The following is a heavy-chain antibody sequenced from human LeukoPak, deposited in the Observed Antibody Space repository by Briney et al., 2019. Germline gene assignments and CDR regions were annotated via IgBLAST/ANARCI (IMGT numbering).Heavy chain of an antibody. Sequence: GGSLRLSCAASGFTFSTSAMHWVRQAPGKGLEWVAFTSFDESHKFYADSMEGRFTISRDNSKNTLFLQMHNLRVDDTAMYYCAVVAGRFPPDYWGQGTLVTVSS. J-gene: IGHJ4*02. CDR1: GFTFSTSA. D-gene: IGHD6-19*01. CDR2: TSFDESHK. CDR3: AVVAGRFPPDY. V-gene: IGHV3-30-3*01.